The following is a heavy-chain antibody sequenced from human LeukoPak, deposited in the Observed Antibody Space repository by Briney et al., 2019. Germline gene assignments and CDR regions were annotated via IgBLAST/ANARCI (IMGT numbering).Heavy chain of an antibody. CDR3: ASLGHYSSSPASFDI. CDR1: GYSFTSYW. D-gene: IGHD6-13*01. J-gene: IGHJ3*02. CDR2: IDPSDSYT. V-gene: IGHV5-10-1*01. Sequence: GESLKISCKGSGYSFTSYWSSWVRQMPGKGLEWGGRIDPSDSYTKYSPSFQGHVTISADKSISTAYLQWSSLKASDSAMYYCASLGHYSSSPASFDIWGQGTMVTVSS.